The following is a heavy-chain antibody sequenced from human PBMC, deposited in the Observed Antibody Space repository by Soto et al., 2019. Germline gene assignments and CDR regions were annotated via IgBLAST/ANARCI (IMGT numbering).Heavy chain of an antibody. CDR1: GFSLTTSGVG. J-gene: IGHJ3*01. CDR3: ARRLTVVPLAFDL. D-gene: IGHD3-10*01. CDR2: IYWNDDT. V-gene: IGHV2-5*01. Sequence: QITLKESGPTLVEPTQTLTLTCTFSGFSLTTSGVGVGWIRQPPGKALEWLALIYWNDDTRYSPSLKNRVTITTDTAKNQVVLTMTDMDPVDTATYYCARRLTVVPLAFDLWGQGTMVTVSS.